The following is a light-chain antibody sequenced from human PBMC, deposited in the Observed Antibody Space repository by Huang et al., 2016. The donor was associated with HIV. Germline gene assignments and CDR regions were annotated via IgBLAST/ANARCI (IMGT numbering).Light chain of an antibody. CDR2: GAS. CDR3: QQYNNWPPRS. CDR1: QSVSSN. V-gene: IGKV3-15*01. Sequence: EIVMTQSPATLSVSPGERATLSCRASQSVSSNLAWYQQQLGQAPRLLIYGASTRATCIPARFSGSGSGTEFTLTISSLQSEDFAVYYCQQYNNWPPRSFGQGTKVEIK. J-gene: IGKJ1*01.